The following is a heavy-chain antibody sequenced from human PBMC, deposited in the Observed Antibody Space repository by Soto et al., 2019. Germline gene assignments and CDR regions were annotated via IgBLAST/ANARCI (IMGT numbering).Heavy chain of an antibody. V-gene: IGHV3-11*06. CDR3: ARDVDGYNRVEAFDI. D-gene: IGHD5-12*01. Sequence: QVQLVESGGGLVKPGGSVRLSCAASGFTFSDYYMSWIRQAPGKGLEWVSYISSSSSYTNYADSVKGRFTISRDNAKNSLYLQMNSLRAEDTAVYYCARDVDGYNRVEAFDIWGQGTMVTVSS. CDR2: ISSSSSYT. J-gene: IGHJ3*02. CDR1: GFTFSDYY.